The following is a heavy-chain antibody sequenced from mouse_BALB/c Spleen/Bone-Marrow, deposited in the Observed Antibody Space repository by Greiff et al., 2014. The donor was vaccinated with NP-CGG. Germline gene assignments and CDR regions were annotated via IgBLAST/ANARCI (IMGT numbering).Heavy chain of an antibody. CDR1: GFNIKDTY. J-gene: IGHJ3*01. D-gene: IGHD2-4*01. CDR2: IDPANGNT. Sequence: VQLQQSGAELVKPGASVKLSCTASGFNIKDTYMHWVKQRPEQGLEWIGRIDPANGNTKYDPKFQGKATITADTSSNTAYLQLSSLTSEDTAVYYCASLDDYIYWAQGTLVTASA. V-gene: IGHV14-3*02. CDR3: ASLDDYIY.